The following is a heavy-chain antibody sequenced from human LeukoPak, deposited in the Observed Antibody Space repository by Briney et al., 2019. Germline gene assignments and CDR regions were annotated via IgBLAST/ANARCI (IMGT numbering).Heavy chain of an antibody. CDR3: ASGPDCSGGSCYSRSYYYMDV. CDR1: GGTFSSYA. D-gene: IGHD2-15*01. Sequence: GSSVKVSCKASGGTFSSYAISWVRQAPGQGLEWMGRIIPIFGTANYAQKFQGRVTITTDESTGTAYMELSSLRSEDTAVYYCASGPDCSGGSCYSRSYYYMDVWGKGTTVTVSS. V-gene: IGHV1-69*05. CDR2: IIPIFGTA. J-gene: IGHJ6*03.